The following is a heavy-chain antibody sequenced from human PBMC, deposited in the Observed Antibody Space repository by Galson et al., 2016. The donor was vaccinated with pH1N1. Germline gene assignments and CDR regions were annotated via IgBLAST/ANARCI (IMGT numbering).Heavy chain of an antibody. CDR3: ARLGIPATIDYHYYMDV. D-gene: IGHD2-2*01. CDR1: GYSFSTYW. CDR2: IYPGDSDT. J-gene: IGHJ6*03. Sequence: QSGAEVKKPGESLKISCKGTGYSFSTYWIAWVRQMPGEGLEWMGIIYPGDSDTGSSPSFQGQVTISADKSINAAYLPWSRLQASDTAMYFCARLGIPATIDYHYYMDVWGKGTTVTVSS. V-gene: IGHV5-51*01.